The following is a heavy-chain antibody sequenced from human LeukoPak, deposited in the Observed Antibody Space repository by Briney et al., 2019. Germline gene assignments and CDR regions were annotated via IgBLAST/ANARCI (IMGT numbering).Heavy chain of an antibody. Sequence: GGSLSLSCETSGFTFSSYAMNWVRQAPGKGQDCVSFISTSGDFTYYAASVKGRFTVSRDNSKNTLYLQMNSLRAEDTAVYYCAKDVAVAEYYFDYWGQGTLVTVSS. J-gene: IGHJ4*02. D-gene: IGHD6-19*01. CDR2: ISTSGDFT. V-gene: IGHV3-23*01. CDR1: GFTFSSYA. CDR3: AKDVAVAEYYFDY.